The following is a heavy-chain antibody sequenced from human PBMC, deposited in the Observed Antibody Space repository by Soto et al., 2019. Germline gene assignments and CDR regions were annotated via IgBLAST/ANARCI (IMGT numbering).Heavy chain of an antibody. D-gene: IGHD3-3*01. CDR2: INHSGST. V-gene: IGHV4-34*01. CDR3: ARYFCRITIFVVGIDYYYYMDV. Sequence: SETLSLTCAVYGGSFSGYYWSWIRQPPGKGLEWIGEINHSGSTNYNPSLKSRVTISVDTSKNQFSLKLSSVTAADTAVYYCARYFCRITIFVVGIDYYYYMDVWGKGTTVTVSS. CDR1: GGSFSGYY. J-gene: IGHJ6*03.